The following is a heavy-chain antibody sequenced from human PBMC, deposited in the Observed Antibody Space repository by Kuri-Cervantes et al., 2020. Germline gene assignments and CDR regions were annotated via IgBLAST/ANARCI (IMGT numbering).Heavy chain of an antibody. CDR1: GFTFSDFY. Sequence: GESLKISCAASGFTFSDFYMSWIRLAPGKGPEWISYITSSDNTIFYADSVKGRFTISRDDAKNSVFLQMNSLRVEDTAVYYCAKGLEYSYGLGVRGLAQSYFDLWGRGTLVTVSS. D-gene: IGHD5-18*01. CDR3: AKGLEYSYGLGVRGLAQSYFDL. J-gene: IGHJ2*01. CDR2: ITSSDNTI. V-gene: IGHV3-11*04.